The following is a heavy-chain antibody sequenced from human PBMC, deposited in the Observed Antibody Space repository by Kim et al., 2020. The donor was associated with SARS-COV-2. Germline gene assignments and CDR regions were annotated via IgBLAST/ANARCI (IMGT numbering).Heavy chain of an antibody. J-gene: IGHJ2*01. Sequence: SAQMFKGTVTSTADKSTSTAYMELSSLRSEDTAVYYCARDGATVVTPIDLWGRGTLVTVSS. V-gene: IGHV1-69*04. CDR3: ARDGATVVTPIDL. D-gene: IGHD4-17*01.